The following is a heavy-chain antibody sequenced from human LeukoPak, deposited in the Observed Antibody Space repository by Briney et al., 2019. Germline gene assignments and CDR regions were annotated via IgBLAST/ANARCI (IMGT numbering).Heavy chain of an antibody. CDR3: AKDVVPRGMTTFDY. CDR1: GFTFSSYW. V-gene: IGHV3-74*01. D-gene: IGHD4-17*01. CDR2: IKSDGST. J-gene: IGHJ4*02. Sequence: GGSLRLSCAASGFTFSSYWMHWVRQAPGKGLVWVSRIKSDGSTNYADSVKGRFTISRDNAKNTVSLQMNSLRAEDTGVYYCAKDVVPRGMTTFDYWGQGTLVTVSS.